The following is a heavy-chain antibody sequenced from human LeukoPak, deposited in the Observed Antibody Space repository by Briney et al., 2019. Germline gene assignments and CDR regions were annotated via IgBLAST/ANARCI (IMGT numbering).Heavy chain of an antibody. J-gene: IGHJ1*01. CDR3: AGGTVMVAEYFQH. Sequence: GGSLRLSCAASGFTFSSYSMNWVRQAPGKGLEWVSSISSSSSYIYYADSVKGRFTISRDNAKNSLYLQMNSLRAEDTAVYYCAGGTVMVAEYFQHWGQGTLVTVSS. CDR1: GFTFSSYS. CDR2: ISSSSSYI. V-gene: IGHV3-21*01. D-gene: IGHD4-17*01.